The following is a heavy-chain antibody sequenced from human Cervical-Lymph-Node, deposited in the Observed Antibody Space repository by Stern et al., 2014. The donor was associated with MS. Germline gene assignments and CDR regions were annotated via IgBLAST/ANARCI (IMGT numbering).Heavy chain of an antibody. CDR3: ARDHEYSNYVPDY. V-gene: IGHV3-30-3*01. J-gene: IGHJ4*02. Sequence: QVQLGQSGGGVVQPGGSLRLSCVASGFPFRSYAMHWVRQAPGKGLEWVAVITYDESNKFYADSVKGRFTISRDTSKNTLYLQMNSLRAGDTAVYYCARDHEYSNYVPDYWGQGTLVTVSS. CDR1: GFPFRSYA. D-gene: IGHD4-11*01. CDR2: ITYDESNK.